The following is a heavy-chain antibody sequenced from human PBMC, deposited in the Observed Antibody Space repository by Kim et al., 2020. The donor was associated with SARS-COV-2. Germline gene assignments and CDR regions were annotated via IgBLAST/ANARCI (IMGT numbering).Heavy chain of an antibody. Sequence: GGSRRLSCAASGFTFSGYSMSWVRQAPGKGLEWVACISRSSASTNSADSVKGRFTISRDNAKNSLYLQLNSLRAEDTAIYYFARDHGWHYW. CDR3: ARDHGWHY. J-gene: IGHJ4*01. CDR1: GFTFSGYS. D-gene: IGHD2-15*01. CDR2: ISRSSAST. V-gene: IGHV3-11*05.